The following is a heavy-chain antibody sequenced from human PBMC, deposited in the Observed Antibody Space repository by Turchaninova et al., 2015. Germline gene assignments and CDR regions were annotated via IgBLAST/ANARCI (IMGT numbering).Heavy chain of an antibody. CDR3: ARGAFEI. CDR1: VYSISRGYY. CDR2: IHQRGST. V-gene: IGHV4-38-2*01. J-gene: IGHJ3*02. Sequence: QVQLQESGPGLVTPSETLSLTCAVSVYSISRGYYWGWVRQPPGKGLEWIWIIHQRGSTYYNPSLKSRVTISVDTSKNQFSLKLSSVSAADTAVYYCARGAFEIWGQGTMVTVSS.